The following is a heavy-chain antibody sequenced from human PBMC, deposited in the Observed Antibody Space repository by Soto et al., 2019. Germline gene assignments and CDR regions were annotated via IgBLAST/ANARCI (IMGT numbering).Heavy chain of an antibody. CDR3: ERDRGYSAYGAVNDAFDI. CDR1: GFPFSSYE. CDR2: ISIRGSTI. D-gene: IGHD5-12*01. V-gene: IGHV3-48*03. Sequence: GGSLRLSCAASGFPFSSYEMNLVRQSPGKGLEWVSYISIRGSTIYYVDSVKGRFTISRDNAKNSLYLQMNSLRAEETALYYCERDRGYSAYGAVNDAFDICGQRTMVTL. J-gene: IGHJ3*02.